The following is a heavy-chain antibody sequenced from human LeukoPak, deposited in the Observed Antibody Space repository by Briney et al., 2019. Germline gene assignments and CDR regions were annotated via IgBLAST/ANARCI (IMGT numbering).Heavy chain of an antibody. J-gene: IGHJ2*01. V-gene: IGHV1-2*02. CDR2: INPNSGGT. CDR1: GYTFTGYY. CDR3: ARTSLRSGSHWYFDL. Sequence: GASVKVSCKASGYTFTGYYMYWVRQAPGQGLEWMGWINPNSGGTNYAQKFQGRVTMTRDTSISTAYTELSSLRSEDTAVYYCARTSLRSGSHWYFDLWGRGTLVTVSS. D-gene: IGHD6-19*01.